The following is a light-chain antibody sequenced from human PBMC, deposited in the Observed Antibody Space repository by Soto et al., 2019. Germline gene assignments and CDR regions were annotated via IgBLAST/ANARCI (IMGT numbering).Light chain of an antibody. V-gene: IGKV1-5*03. CDR2: KAS. J-gene: IGKJ1*01. CDR1: QSISSW. CDR3: QQYNSYSRT. Sequence: DIQMTQSPSTLSASVGDRVTITCRASQSISSWLAWYQQKPGTAPKLLIYKASTLESGVPSRFSGSGSGTEFTLTISSLQPDDFATYYCQQYNSYSRTLGQGTKVDIK.